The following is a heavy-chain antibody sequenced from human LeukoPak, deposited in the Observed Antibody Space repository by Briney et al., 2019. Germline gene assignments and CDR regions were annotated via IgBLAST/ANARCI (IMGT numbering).Heavy chain of an antibody. D-gene: IGHD1-26*01. Sequence: GGSLRLSCAASGFTVSSNYMSWVRQAPGKGLEWVSVIYSGGSTYYADSVKGRFTISRDNSKNTLYLQMNSLRAEDTAVYYCARSGAFNYGMDVWGQGTTVTVSS. CDR3: ARSGAFNYGMDV. CDR1: GFTVSSNY. J-gene: IGHJ6*02. V-gene: IGHV3-53*01. CDR2: IYSGGST.